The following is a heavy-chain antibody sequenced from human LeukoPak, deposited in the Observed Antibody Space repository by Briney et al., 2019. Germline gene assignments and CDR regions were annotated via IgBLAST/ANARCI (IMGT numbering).Heavy chain of an antibody. V-gene: IGHV3-20*04. CDR1: GFSFDDYA. CDR2: INWSGVST. Sequence: GGSLRLSCAASGFSFDDYATSWVRQAPGKGLEWVSGINWSGVSTGYADSVKGRFTISRDNTKNSLFLQLNSLRAEDTAFYYCAKGKDTLNPYWYFDVWGRGTLVSVSS. J-gene: IGHJ2*01. CDR3: AKGKDTLNPYWYFDV. D-gene: IGHD5-18*01.